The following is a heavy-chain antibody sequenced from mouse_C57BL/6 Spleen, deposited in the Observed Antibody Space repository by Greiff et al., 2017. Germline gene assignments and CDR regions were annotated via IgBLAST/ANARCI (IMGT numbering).Heavy chain of an antibody. D-gene: IGHD1-1*01. CDR1: GYTFTSYG. V-gene: IGHV1-81*01. CDR3: AKDYGSSYGYFDV. Sequence: QVQLKQSGAELARPGASVKLSCKASGYTFTSYGISWVKQRTGQGLEWIGEIYPRSGNTYYNEKFKGKATLTADKSSSTAYMELRSLTSEDSAVYFCAKDYGSSYGYFDVWGTAATVTVAS. CDR2: IYPRSGNT. J-gene: IGHJ1*03.